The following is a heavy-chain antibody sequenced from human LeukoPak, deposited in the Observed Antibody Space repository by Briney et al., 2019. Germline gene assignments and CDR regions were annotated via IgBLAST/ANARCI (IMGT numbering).Heavy chain of an antibody. D-gene: IGHD2-2*01. CDR3: ATRGCSSTSCGNSNWFDP. CDR1: GYTPTELS. J-gene: IGHJ5*02. V-gene: IGHV1-24*01. Sequence: ASVKVSCKVSGYTPTELSLHRVRQAPGKGLEWLGGFYPEDGETIYAQKFQGRVTMTEDTSTDTAYMELSSLRSEDTAVYYCATRGCSSTSCGNSNWFDPWGQGTLVTVSS. CDR2: FYPEDGET.